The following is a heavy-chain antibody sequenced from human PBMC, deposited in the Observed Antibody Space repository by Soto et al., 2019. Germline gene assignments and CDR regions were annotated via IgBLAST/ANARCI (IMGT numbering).Heavy chain of an antibody. V-gene: IGHV1-69*02. J-gene: IGHJ4*02. D-gene: IGHD3-10*01. CDR3: ATSYGSGYRAFDY. CDR2: INPILSMS. CDR1: GDTFAFYS. Sequence: QVQLVQSGAEVKRPGSSVKVSCKASGDTFAFYSINWVRQAPGLGLEWMGRINPILSMSNYAQRFQGGVTMAADKSTSTAYMVLNSVRSEDTTMYYCATSYGSGYRAFDYWGQGALVTVSS.